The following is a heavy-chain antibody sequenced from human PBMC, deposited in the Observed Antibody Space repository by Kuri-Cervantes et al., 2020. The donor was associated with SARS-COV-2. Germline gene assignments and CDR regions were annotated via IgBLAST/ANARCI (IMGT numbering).Heavy chain of an antibody. D-gene: IGHD3-10*01. Sequence: GESLKISCAASGFTFSSYSMNWVRQAPGKGLEWVSSISSSSSYIYYADSVKGRFTISRDNAKNSLYLQMNSLRAEDTAVYYCARSIWFGEGYYYMDVWGKGTTVTVSS. CDR3: ARSIWFGEGYYYMDV. CDR1: GFTFSSYS. V-gene: IGHV3-21*01. J-gene: IGHJ6*03. CDR2: ISSSSSYI.